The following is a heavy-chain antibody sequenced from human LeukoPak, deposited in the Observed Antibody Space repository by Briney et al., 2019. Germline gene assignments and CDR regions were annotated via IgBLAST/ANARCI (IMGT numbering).Heavy chain of an antibody. D-gene: IGHD3-16*02. CDR3: ARARFGGVIVISPHFDY. CDR1: GYTFTSYG. Sequence: GASVKVSCKASGYTFTSYGVSWVRQAPGQGLEWMGWISAYNGNTNYAQKLQGRVTMTTDTSTSTAYMELRSLRSDNTAVYYCARARFGGVIVISPHFDYWGQGTLVTVSS. CDR2: ISAYNGNT. V-gene: IGHV1-18*01. J-gene: IGHJ4*02.